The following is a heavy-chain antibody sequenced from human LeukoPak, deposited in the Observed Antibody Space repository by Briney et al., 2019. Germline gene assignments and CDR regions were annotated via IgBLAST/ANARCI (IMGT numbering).Heavy chain of an antibody. CDR1: GFTFSSYA. V-gene: IGHV3-23*01. J-gene: IGHJ6*02. D-gene: IGHD7-27*01. Sequence: GSLRLSCAASGFTFSSYAMSWVRQAPGKGLEWVSAISGSGGSTYYADSVKGRFTISRDNSKNTLYLQMNSLRAEDTAVYYCARVGPWGQLYYYYGMDVWGQGTTVTVSS. CDR3: ARVGPWGQLYYYYGMDV. CDR2: ISGSGGST.